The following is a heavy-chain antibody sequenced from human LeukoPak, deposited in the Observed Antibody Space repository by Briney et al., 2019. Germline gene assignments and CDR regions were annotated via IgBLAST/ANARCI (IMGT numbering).Heavy chain of an antibody. V-gene: IGHV4-38-2*01. Sequence: SETLSLTCAVSGYSISSGYYWGWVRQPPGKGLEWIGSIYHSGNSYYNPSLRSRVTISVDTSKNQFFLKVSSVTAADTAVYYCARSAGSGWQTFDYWGQGTLVTVSS. CDR2: IYHSGNS. CDR1: GYSISSGYY. CDR3: ARSAGSGWQTFDY. J-gene: IGHJ4*02. D-gene: IGHD6-19*01.